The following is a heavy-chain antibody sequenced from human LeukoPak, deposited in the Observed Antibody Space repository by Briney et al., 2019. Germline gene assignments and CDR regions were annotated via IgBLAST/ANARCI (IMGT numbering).Heavy chain of an antibody. D-gene: IGHD2-15*01. CDR3: ARAVVVVAATHFDY. V-gene: IGHV4-59*01. CDR1: GGSISSYY. J-gene: IGHJ4*02. Sequence: PSATLSLTCTVSGGSISSYYWSWIRQPPGKGLEWIGYIYYSGSTNYNPSLKSRVTISVDTSKNQFSLKLSSVTAADTAVYYCARAVVVVAATHFDYWGQGTLVTVSS. CDR2: IYYSGST.